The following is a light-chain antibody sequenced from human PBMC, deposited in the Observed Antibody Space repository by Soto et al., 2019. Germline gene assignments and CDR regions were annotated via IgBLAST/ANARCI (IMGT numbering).Light chain of an antibody. CDR2: DAS. CDR3: QQRSNWPP. J-gene: IGKJ5*01. CDR1: QSVSSY. V-gene: IGKV3-11*01. Sequence: EIVLTQSPATLSLSPGERATLSCRASQSVSSYLAWYQQKPGQAPRLLIYDASNRATGIPARFSGSGSGTDFTLTFGSLEPEVFAFYYCQQRSNWPPFGQGTRLEIK.